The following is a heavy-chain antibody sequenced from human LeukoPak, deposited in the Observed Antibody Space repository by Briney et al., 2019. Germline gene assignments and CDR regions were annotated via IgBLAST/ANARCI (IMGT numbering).Heavy chain of an antibody. CDR1: GGTFSSYA. D-gene: IGHD5-12*01. J-gene: IGHJ6*02. CDR3: VRDPHRGYNPPGYYYYGMDV. CDR2: IIPIFGTA. V-gene: IGHV1-69*13. Sequence: ASVKVSCKASGGTFSSYAISWVRQAPGQGLEWMGGIIPIFGTANYAQKFQGRVTITADESTSTAYMELSSLRSEDTAVYYCVRDPHRGYNPPGYYYYGMDVWGQGTTVTVSS.